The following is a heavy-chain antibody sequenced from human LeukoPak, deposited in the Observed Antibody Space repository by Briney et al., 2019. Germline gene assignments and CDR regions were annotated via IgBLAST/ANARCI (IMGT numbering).Heavy chain of an antibody. J-gene: IGHJ5*02. CDR1: GGSISSYY. CDR2: IYYSGST. V-gene: IGHV4-59*01. CDR3: ARVVPAAVYPGWFDP. D-gene: IGHD2-2*01. Sequence: SETLSLTCTVSGGSISSYYWSWIRQPPGKGLEWIGYIYYSGSTNYNPSLKSRVAISVDTSKSQFSLKLNSVTAADTAVYYCARVVPAAVYPGWFDPWGQGTLVTVSS.